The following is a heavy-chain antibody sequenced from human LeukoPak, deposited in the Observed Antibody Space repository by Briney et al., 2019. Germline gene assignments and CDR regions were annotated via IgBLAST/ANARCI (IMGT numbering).Heavy chain of an antibody. CDR2: VNGDGTTT. CDR3: AKDQTRYYDILTGGNWFDP. J-gene: IGHJ5*02. Sequence: PGGSLRLSCAASGFTLSTYWMHWVRQAPGKGLVWVSRVNGDGTTTTYADSVKGRFTISRDNSKNTLYLQMNSLRAEDTAVYYCAKDQTRYYDILTGGNWFDPWGQGTLVTVSS. D-gene: IGHD3-9*01. V-gene: IGHV3-74*01. CDR1: GFTLSTYW.